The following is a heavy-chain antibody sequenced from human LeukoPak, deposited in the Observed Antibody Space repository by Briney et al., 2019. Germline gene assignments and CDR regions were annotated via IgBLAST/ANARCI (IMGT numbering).Heavy chain of an antibody. J-gene: IGHJ4*02. V-gene: IGHV3-48*03. CDR1: GFTFSSYE. Sequence: GGCLRLSWAASGFTFSSYEMNWVRQAPGKGLGWVSYISSSGSTIYYADSVKGRFTICRDNAKHSMYLQMNSLRAEDTAVYYCARGGDYGGNSVVDYWGQGTLVTVSS. CDR2: ISSSGSTI. CDR3: ARGGDYGGNSVVDY. D-gene: IGHD4-23*01.